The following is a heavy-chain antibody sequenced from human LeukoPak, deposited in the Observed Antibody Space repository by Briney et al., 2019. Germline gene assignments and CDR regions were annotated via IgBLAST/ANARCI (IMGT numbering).Heavy chain of an antibody. CDR1: GYTFTNYG. J-gene: IGHJ4*02. CDR2: ISAYNGNT. D-gene: IGHD2-2*01. CDR3: ARVGIVVVPAADPDY. V-gene: IGHV1-18*01. Sequence: ASVKVSCKASGYTFTNYGISWVRQAPGQGLEWMGWISAYNGNTNYAQKLQGRVTMTTDTSTSTAYMELRSLRSDDTAVYYCARVGIVVVPAADPDYWGQGTLVTVSS.